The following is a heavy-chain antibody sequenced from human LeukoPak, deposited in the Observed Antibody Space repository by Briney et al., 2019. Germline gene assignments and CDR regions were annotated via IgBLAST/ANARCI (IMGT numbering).Heavy chain of an antibody. V-gene: IGHV3-48*03. Sequence: GGSLRLSCAASGFSFSSYEMNWVRQAPGKGLEWVSYISASGTTIYYADSVKGRFTISRDNAEKSLYLQMNSLRAEDTAVYYCARGWAGNYWGQGTLVTVSS. CDR2: ISASGTTI. D-gene: IGHD6-19*01. CDR1: GFSFSSYE. CDR3: ARGWAGNY. J-gene: IGHJ4*02.